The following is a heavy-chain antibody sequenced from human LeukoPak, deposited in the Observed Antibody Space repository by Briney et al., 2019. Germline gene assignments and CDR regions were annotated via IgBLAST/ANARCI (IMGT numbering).Heavy chain of an antibody. CDR1: GFTFSSYA. J-gene: IGHJ6*02. V-gene: IGHV3-23*01. CDR2: ISGCGGST. CDR3: ARDRGACSSTSCYEGAYYYYYGMDV. D-gene: IGHD2-2*01. Sequence: GGSLRLSCAASGFTFSSYAMSWVRQAPGKGLEWVSAISGCGGSTYYADSVKGRFTISRDNAKNSLYLQMNSLRAEDTAVYYCARDRGACSSTSCYEGAYYYYYGMDVWGQGTTVTVSS.